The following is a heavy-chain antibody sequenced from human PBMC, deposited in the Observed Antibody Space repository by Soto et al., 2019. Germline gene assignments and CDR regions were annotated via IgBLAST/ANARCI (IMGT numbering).Heavy chain of an antibody. CDR2: INPNSGGT. CDR1: GYTFTGYY. J-gene: IGHJ1*01. V-gene: IGHV1-2*02. CDR3: ARGEGATTQEYFQH. D-gene: IGHD1-26*01. Sequence: GASVKVSCKASGYTFTGYYMHWVRQAPGQGLEWMGWINPNSGGTNYAQKFQGRVTMTRDTSISTAYMELSRLRSDDTAVYYCARGEGATTQEYFQHWGQGTLVTVCS.